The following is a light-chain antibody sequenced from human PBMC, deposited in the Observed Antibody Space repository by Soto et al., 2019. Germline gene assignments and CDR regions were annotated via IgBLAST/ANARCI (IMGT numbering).Light chain of an antibody. CDR1: RHVYINS. V-gene: IGKV3-20*01. CDR3: QQYGSSPFT. CDR2: GAS. Sequence: VVLTQSPATLSLSPGERATLSCRASRHVYINSLAWYHQKPGRTPTLLIFGASTRATDIPDRFSGTGSGTDLSLTINGVEPEDSAVYYGQQYGSSPFTFGPGTRVEI. J-gene: IGKJ3*01.